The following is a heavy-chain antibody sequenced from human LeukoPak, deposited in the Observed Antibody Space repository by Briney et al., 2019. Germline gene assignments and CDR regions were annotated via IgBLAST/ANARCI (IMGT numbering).Heavy chain of an antibody. CDR3: ARADYDFWSGYSNGMDV. J-gene: IGHJ6*02. Sequence: PSETLSLTCTVTGSSISSYYWNLIRQPAGKGLEWIGRIYTSGSTNYNPSLKSRVTMSVDTSKNQFSLKLSSVTAADTAVYYCARADYDFWSGYSNGMDVWGQGTTVTVSS. V-gene: IGHV4-4*07. CDR2: IYTSGST. CDR1: GSSISSYY. D-gene: IGHD3-3*01.